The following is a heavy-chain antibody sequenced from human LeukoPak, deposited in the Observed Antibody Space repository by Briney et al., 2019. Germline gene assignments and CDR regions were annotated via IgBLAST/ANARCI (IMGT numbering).Heavy chain of an antibody. Sequence: ASVKVSCKASGYTFTGYYMHWVRQAPGQGPEWMVWINPNSGGTNYAQKFQGRVTMTRDTSISTAYMELSRLRSDNTAVYYCAREVVVAATFDYWGQGTLVTVSS. V-gene: IGHV1-2*02. D-gene: IGHD2-15*01. CDR2: INPNSGGT. J-gene: IGHJ4*02. CDR1: GYTFTGYY. CDR3: AREVVVAATFDY.